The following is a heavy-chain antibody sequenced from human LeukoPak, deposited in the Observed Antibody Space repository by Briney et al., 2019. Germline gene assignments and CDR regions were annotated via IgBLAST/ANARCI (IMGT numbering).Heavy chain of an antibody. Sequence: TSETLSFTCTVSGGSISSSSYYWGWIRQPPGKGLEWIGSIYYSGSTYYNPSLKSRVTISVDTSKNQFSLKLSSVTAADTAVYYCARQGELPHNWFDPWGQGTLVTVSS. CDR3: ARQGELPHNWFDP. J-gene: IGHJ5*02. CDR1: GGSISSSSYY. D-gene: IGHD1-26*01. V-gene: IGHV4-39*01. CDR2: IYYSGST.